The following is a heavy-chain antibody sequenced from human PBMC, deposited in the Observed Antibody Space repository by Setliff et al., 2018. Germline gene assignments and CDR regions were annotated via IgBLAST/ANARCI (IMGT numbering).Heavy chain of an antibody. J-gene: IGHJ3*02. V-gene: IGHV3-20*04. CDR2: INWDGRTK. CDR3: ALFGDRDTFPI. D-gene: IGHD3-16*01. Sequence: GESLKISCAASGFTFSAHGMNWVRQVPGKGLEWVSTINWDGRTKGYKDSVKGRFTISRDNAKNSLYLQMNSLRAEDTASYYCALFGDRDTFPIWGQGAMVTV. CDR1: GFTFSAHG.